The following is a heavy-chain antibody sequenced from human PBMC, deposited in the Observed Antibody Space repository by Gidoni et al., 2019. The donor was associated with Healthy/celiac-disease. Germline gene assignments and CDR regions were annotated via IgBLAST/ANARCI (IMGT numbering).Heavy chain of an antibody. Sequence: EVQLVESGGGLVKPGGSLRLSCAASGFTFSSYSMNWFRQAPGKGLEWVSSISSSSSYIYYADSVKGRFTISRDNAKNSLYLQMNSLRAEDTAVYYCARAHDYVWGSYRYRTPYGMDVWGQGTTVTVSS. CDR2: ISSSSSYI. V-gene: IGHV3-21*01. J-gene: IGHJ6*02. D-gene: IGHD3-16*02. CDR1: GFTFSSYS. CDR3: ARAHDYVWGSYRYRTPYGMDV.